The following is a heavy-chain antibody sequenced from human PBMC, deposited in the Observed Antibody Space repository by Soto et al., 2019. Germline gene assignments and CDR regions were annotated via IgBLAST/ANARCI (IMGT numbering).Heavy chain of an antibody. CDR1: GVKGNSED. CDR2: IWYDGSKK. D-gene: IGHD3-3*01. CDR3: AGVIRDL. J-gene: IGHJ2*01. V-gene: IGHV3-33*01. Sequence: LFCSDTGVKGNSEDLHGRRIIKNKGVEWVAVIWYDGSKKYYADSVKGRFTISRDNSKNTLYLQMNSLRAEDTSVYDSAGVIRDL.